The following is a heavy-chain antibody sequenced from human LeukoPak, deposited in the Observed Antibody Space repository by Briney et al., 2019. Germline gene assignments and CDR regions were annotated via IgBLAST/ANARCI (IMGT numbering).Heavy chain of an antibody. V-gene: IGHV4-59*08. CDR3: ARLDLSITMIPD. Sequence: SETLSLTCTVSGGSISSYYWSWIRQPPGKGLEWIGYIYYSGSTNYNPSLKSRVTISVDTSKNQFSLKLSSVTAADTAVYYCARLDLSITMIPDWGQGTLVTVSS. CDR1: GGSISSYY. D-gene: IGHD3-22*01. CDR2: IYYSGST. J-gene: IGHJ4*02.